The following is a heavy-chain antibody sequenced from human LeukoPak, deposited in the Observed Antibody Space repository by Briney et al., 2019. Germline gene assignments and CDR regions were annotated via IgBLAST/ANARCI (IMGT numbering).Heavy chain of an antibody. CDR3: AKRGSSYLDY. CDR1: GFTFSSYA. V-gene: IGHV3-23*01. Sequence: PGGSLRLPCAACGFTFSSYAMSWVRQAPGKGLEWVSAISGSGGSTYYADPVKGRCTISRDNSKNTLYLQMNSLRAEDTVVYYCAKRGSSYLDYGGQGTLVTVSS. J-gene: IGHJ4*02. D-gene: IGHD6-6*01. CDR2: ISGSGGST.